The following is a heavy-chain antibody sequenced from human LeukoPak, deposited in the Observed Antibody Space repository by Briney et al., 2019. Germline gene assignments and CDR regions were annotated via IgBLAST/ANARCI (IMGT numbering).Heavy chain of an antibody. CDR3: ARTHSVTWFDY. CDR1: GFTFSSYW. D-gene: IGHD4-11*01. CDR2: INSAGSST. Sequence: GGSLRLSCAASGFTFSSYWMHWVRQATGKGRVWVSHINSAGSSTRSADSVKGRYTISRDNAQNTLYLQMISLRAEDTAVYYCARTHSVTWFDYWGQGTLVTVSS. J-gene: IGHJ4*02. V-gene: IGHV3-74*01.